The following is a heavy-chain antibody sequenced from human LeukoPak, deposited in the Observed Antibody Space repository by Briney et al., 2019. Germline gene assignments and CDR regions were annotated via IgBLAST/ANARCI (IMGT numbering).Heavy chain of an antibody. CDR3: ASQVAPAAIVDY. D-gene: IGHD2-2*02. CDR1: GFTFSSYS. CDR2: ISSSSSYI. V-gene: IGHV3-21*01. Sequence: PGGSLRLSCAASGFTFSSYSMNWVRQAPGKGLEWVSSISSSSSYIYYADSVKGRFTISRDNAKNSLYLQMNSLRAEDTAVYYCASQVAPAAIVDYWGQGTLVTVSS. J-gene: IGHJ4*02.